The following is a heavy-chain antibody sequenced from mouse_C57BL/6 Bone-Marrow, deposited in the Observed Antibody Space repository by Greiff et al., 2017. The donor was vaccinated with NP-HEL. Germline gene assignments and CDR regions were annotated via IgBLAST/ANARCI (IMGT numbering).Heavy chain of an antibody. J-gene: IGHJ4*01. CDR2: IHPDSGST. V-gene: IGHV1-64*01. CDR1: GYTFTSYG. Sequence: QVQLQQPGAELVKPGASVKLSCKASGYTFTSYGMHWVKQRPGQGLEWIGMIHPDSGSTNYNEKFKSKATLTVDKSTSTAYMQLSSLTSEDSAVYSCARGDGNSRAMDYWGQGTLVTVSS. CDR3: ARGDGNSRAMDY. D-gene: IGHD2-1*01.